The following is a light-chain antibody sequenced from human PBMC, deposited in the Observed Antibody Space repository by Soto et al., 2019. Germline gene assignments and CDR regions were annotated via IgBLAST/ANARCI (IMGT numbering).Light chain of an antibody. CDR2: EVS. CDR3: SSYTRSSNVG. V-gene: IGLV2-14*01. J-gene: IGLJ2*01. CDR1: SIDVGGYNY. Sequence: QSALTQPASVSGSPGQSITISCTGTSIDVGGYNYVSWYQQHPGKAPKLMIYEVSNRPAGVSNRFSGSKSGNTASQTISGLQAEDEAYYDCSSYTRSSNVGFGGGTKLTVL.